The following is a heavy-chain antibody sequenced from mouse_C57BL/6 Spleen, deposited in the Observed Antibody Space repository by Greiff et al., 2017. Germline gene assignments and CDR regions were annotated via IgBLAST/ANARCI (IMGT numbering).Heavy chain of an antibody. CDR2: IYPGDGDT. J-gene: IGHJ4*01. Sequence: QVQLQQSGPELVKPGASVKISCKASGYAFSSSWMNWVKQRPGKGLEWIGRIYPGDGDTNYNGKSKGKATLTADKSSSTAYMQLSSLTSEDSAVYFCARRGNPYAMDYWGQGTSVTVSS. D-gene: IGHD2-1*01. V-gene: IGHV1-82*01. CDR3: ARRGNPYAMDY. CDR1: GYAFSSSW.